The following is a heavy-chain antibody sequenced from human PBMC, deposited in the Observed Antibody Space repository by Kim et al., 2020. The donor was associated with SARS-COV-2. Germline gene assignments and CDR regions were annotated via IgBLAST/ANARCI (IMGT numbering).Heavy chain of an antibody. Sequence: ASVKVSCKASGYTFTGYYMHWVRQAPGQGLEWMGWIDPNSGGTKYAQRFQGRVTLTRDTSITTAYMELSRLTFDDTAVYFCARDMADCSSGRCLVRFDPW. CDR1: GYTFTGYY. D-gene: IGHD2-15*01. J-gene: IGHJ5*02. V-gene: IGHV1-2*02. CDR2: IDPNSGGT. CDR3: ARDMADCSSGRCLVRFDP.